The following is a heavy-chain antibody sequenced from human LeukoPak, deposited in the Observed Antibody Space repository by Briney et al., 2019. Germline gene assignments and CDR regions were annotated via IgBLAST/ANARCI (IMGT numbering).Heavy chain of an antibody. Sequence: PGGSLRLSCAASEFSVGSNYMTWVRQAPGKGLEWVSLIYSGGSTYYADSVKGRFTISRDNSKNTLYLQMNSLRAEDTAVYYCASLDSSSWNDAFDIWGQGTMVTVSS. CDR3: ASLDSSSWNDAFDI. J-gene: IGHJ3*02. CDR2: IYSGGST. CDR1: EFSVGSNY. D-gene: IGHD6-13*01. V-gene: IGHV3-66*01.